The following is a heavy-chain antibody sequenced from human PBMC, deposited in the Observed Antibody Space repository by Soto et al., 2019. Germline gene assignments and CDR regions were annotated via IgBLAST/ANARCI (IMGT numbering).Heavy chain of an antibody. CDR3: APRNHQRFGELFPPPFDY. D-gene: IGHD3-10*01. Sequence: QITLKESGPTLVKPTQTLTLTCTFSGFSLSTSGVGVGWIRQPPGKALEWLALIYWNDDKRYSPSLKSRLTITQDPPKNPVVLTMAHLDPLDTATYYRAPRNHQRFGELFPPPFDYWGQGTLVTVSS. CDR1: GFSLSTSGVG. V-gene: IGHV2-5*01. J-gene: IGHJ4*02. CDR2: IYWNDDK.